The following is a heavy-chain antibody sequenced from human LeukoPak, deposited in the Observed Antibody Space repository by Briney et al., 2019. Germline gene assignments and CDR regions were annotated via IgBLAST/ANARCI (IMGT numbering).Heavy chain of an antibody. CDR2: IYYSGST. Sequence: PSETLSLTCTVSGGSISSSSYYWGWIRQPPGKGLEWIGSIYYSGSTYYNPSLKSRVTISVDTSKNQFSLKLSSVTAADTAVYYCARDNEILMVYATHNYYYYYYMDVWGKGTTVTVSS. CDR3: ARDNEILMVYATHNYYYYYYMDV. CDR1: GGSISSSSYY. D-gene: IGHD2-8*01. J-gene: IGHJ6*03. V-gene: IGHV4-39*07.